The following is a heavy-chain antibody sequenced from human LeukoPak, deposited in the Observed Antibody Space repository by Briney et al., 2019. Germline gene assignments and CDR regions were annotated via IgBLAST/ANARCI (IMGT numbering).Heavy chain of an antibody. D-gene: IGHD3-16*01. V-gene: IGHV3-21*01. J-gene: IGHJ6*04. Sequence: GGSLRLSCAASGFTFNSYSMNWVRQAPGKGLEWVSPISSSSSYIYYADSVKGRFTISRDNAKNSLYLQMNSLRAEDTAVYYCARGDARRGLRLADYGMDVWGKATTVTVSS. CDR1: GFTFNSYS. CDR2: ISSSSSYI. CDR3: ARGDARRGLRLADYGMDV.